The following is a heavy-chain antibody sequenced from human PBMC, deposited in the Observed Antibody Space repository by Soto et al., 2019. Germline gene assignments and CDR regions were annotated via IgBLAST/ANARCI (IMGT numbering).Heavy chain of an antibody. CDR1: GFRFNDRY. J-gene: IGHJ4*02. CDR2: LRNNGDRYTT. CDR3: GRVQSGGAQPVDD. V-gene: IGHV3-72*01. Sequence: EVQLVESGGGLVQPGGSLRLSCEASGFRFNDRYMDWVRQAPGKGLEWVGRLRNNGDRYTTDYAASVKARFSFSRDDSKNSVYLQMNSLTTEDTAMYYCGRVQSGGAQPVDDWGQGTLVTVSS. D-gene: IGHD1-1*01.